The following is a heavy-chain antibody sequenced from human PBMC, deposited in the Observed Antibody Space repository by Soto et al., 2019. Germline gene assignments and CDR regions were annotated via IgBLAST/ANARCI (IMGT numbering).Heavy chain of an antibody. Sequence: PGGSLRLACAASGFTFSSYSMNWVRQAPGKGLEWVSYISSSSSTIYYADSVKGRFTISRDNAKNSLYLQMNSLRDEDTAVYYCARGIYYYDSRGYWGYWGQGTLVTVSS. V-gene: IGHV3-48*02. CDR3: ARGIYYYDSRGYWGY. J-gene: IGHJ4*02. D-gene: IGHD3-22*01. CDR1: GFTFSSYS. CDR2: ISSSSSTI.